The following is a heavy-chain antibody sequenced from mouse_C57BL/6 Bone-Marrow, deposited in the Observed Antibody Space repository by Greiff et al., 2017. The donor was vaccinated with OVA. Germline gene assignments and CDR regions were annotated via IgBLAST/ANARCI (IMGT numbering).Heavy chain of an antibody. CDR2: IDPSDSYT. CDR1: GYTFTSYW. V-gene: IGHV1-69*01. CDR3: ARRGYYGRDYAMDY. J-gene: IGHJ4*01. D-gene: IGHD1-1*01. Sequence: VQLQQSGAELVMPGASVKLSCKASGYTFTSYWMHWVKQRPGQGLEWIGEIDPSDSYTNYNQKFKGKSTLTVDKSSSTAYMQLSSLTSEDSAVYYCARRGYYGRDYAMDYWGQGTSVTVSS.